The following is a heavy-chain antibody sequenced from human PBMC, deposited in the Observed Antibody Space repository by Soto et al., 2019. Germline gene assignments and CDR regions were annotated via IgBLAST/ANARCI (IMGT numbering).Heavy chain of an antibody. CDR2: IYTDGRTT. V-gene: IGHV3-74*01. CDR3: ARGGEKQWLAIDF. D-gene: IGHD6-19*01. CDR1: GFTFSVNW. Sequence: EVQLVESGGGLVQPGGSLRLSCAASGFTFSVNWMHWVRQAPGKGLVWVSRIYTDGRTTNYADSVKGRFTISRDNAKNTLYLQMNRLRVEDTAVYYCARGGEKQWLAIDFWGQGTLVTVSS. J-gene: IGHJ4*02.